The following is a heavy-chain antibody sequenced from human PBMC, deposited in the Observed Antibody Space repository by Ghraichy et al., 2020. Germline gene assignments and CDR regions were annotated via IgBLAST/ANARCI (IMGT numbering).Heavy chain of an antibody. Sequence: LSLTCTVSGFTFRTYGIHWVRQTPGKGLEWVAVISYHGKKAFYVDSVKGRFTVSRDDARDTVYLQMISLRLEDTGGYYCARDSVPVVTPIEDFLANTYDSWGQGTLVTVS. J-gene: IGHJ5*01. CDR3: ARDSVPVVTPIEDFLANTYDS. CDR1: GFTFRTYG. D-gene: IGHD2-21*02. V-gene: IGHV3-30*03. CDR2: ISYHGKKA.